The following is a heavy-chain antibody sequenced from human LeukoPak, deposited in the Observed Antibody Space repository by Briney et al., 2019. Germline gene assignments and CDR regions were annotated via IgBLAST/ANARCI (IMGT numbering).Heavy chain of an antibody. Sequence: SVKVSCKASGGTFSSYAISWVRQAPGQGLEWMGGIIPIFGTANYAQKFQGRVTITTDESTSTAYMELSSLRSEDTAVYYCARVGCPTTGYYYYMDVWGKGNTVTVSS. D-gene: IGHD4-11*01. CDR2: IIPIFGTA. CDR3: ARVGCPTTGYYYYMDV. V-gene: IGHV1-69*05. J-gene: IGHJ6*03. CDR1: GGTFSSYA.